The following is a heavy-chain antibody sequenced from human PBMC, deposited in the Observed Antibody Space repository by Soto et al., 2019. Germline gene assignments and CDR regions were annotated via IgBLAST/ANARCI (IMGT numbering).Heavy chain of an antibody. CDR3: ARAWNYYDSSGYYLGPSAFDI. D-gene: IGHD3-22*01. J-gene: IGHJ3*02. CDR2: INHSGST. CDR1: GGSFSGYY. Sequence: SETLSLTCAVYGGSFSGYYWSWIRQPPGKGLEWIGEINHSGSTNYNPSLKSRVTISVDTSKNQFSLKLSSVTAADTAVYYCARAWNYYDSSGYYLGPSAFDIWCQGTMVT. V-gene: IGHV4-34*01.